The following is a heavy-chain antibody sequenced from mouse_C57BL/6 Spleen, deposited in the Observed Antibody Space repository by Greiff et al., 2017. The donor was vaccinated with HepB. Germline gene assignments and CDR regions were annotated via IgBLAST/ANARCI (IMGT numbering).Heavy chain of an antibody. D-gene: IGHD1-1*01. CDR1: GYAFSSYW. CDR2: IYPGDGDT. V-gene: IGHV1-80*01. Sequence: VQLQQSGAELVKPGASVKISCKASGYAFSSYWMNWVKQRPGKGLEWIGQIYPGDGDTNYNGKFKGKATLTADKSSSTAYMQLSSLTSEDSAVYFCAREYYGSSSGFAYWGQGTLVTVSA. CDR3: AREYYGSSSGFAY. J-gene: IGHJ3*01.